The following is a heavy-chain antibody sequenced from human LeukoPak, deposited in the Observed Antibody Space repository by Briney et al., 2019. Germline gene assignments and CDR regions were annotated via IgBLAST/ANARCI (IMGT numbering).Heavy chain of an antibody. Sequence: GGSLRLSCTVSGFTVSTNSMNWVRQAPGKGLEWVSSISSSSSYIYYADSVKGRFTISRDNAKNSLYLQMNTLRAEDTAVYYCARGIAAVGNIDYWGQGTLVTVSS. CDR3: ARGIAAVGNIDY. V-gene: IGHV3-21*01. CDR2: ISSSSSYI. J-gene: IGHJ4*02. CDR1: GFTVSTNS. D-gene: IGHD6-13*01.